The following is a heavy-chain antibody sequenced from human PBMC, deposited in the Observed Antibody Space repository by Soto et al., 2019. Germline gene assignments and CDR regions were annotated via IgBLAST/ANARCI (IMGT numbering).Heavy chain of an antibody. J-gene: IGHJ4*02. CDR3: ARCRTTSRLLRPMYFDY. CDR2: VYYSGSI. D-gene: IGHD2-21*02. Sequence: SETLSLTCTVSGGSINTNNYYWGWIRQPPGKGLEWVGNVYYSGSIYFNPSLRSRLTISKDTSKRQLSLNLRSVTAAGTVIFFCARCRTTSRLLRPMYFDYWGQGALVTVSS. V-gene: IGHV4-39*01. CDR1: GGSINTNNYY.